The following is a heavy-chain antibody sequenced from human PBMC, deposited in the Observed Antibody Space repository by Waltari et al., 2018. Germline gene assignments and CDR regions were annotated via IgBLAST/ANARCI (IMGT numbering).Heavy chain of an antibody. Sequence: EVQLLESGGGLVQPGGSLRLSCAASGFTFSSYAMSWVRQAPGKGLEWVSVIYSGGSTDYADSVKGRFTISRDNSKNTLYLQMNSLRAEDTAVYYCARVYSSGWTYYFDYWGQGTLVTVSS. CDR2: IYSGGST. V-gene: IGHV3-23*03. CDR3: ARVYSSGWTYYFDY. D-gene: IGHD6-19*01. CDR1: GFTFSSYA. J-gene: IGHJ4*02.